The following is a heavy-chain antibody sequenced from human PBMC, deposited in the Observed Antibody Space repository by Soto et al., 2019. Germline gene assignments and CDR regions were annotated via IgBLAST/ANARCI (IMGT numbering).Heavy chain of an antibody. CDR1: GFTFSSYA. Sequence: LRLSCAASGFTFSSYAMHWVRQAPGKGLEWVAVISYDGSNKYYADSVKGRFTISRDNSKNTLYLQMNSLRAEDTAVYYCARGNTYYDFWSGYLKDVWGQGTTVTVSS. D-gene: IGHD3-3*01. V-gene: IGHV3-30-3*01. J-gene: IGHJ6*02. CDR2: ISYDGSNK. CDR3: ARGNTYYDFWSGYLKDV.